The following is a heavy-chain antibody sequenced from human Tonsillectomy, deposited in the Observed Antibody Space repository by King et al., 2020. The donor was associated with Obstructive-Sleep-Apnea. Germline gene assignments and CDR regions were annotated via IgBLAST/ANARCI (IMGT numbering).Heavy chain of an antibody. CDR2: MSAYTVKR. J-gene: IGHJ4*02. V-gene: IGHV1-18*01. CDR1: GYTFASYG. CDR3: ARTPYYDILTDPNYFDY. D-gene: IGHD3-9*01. Sequence: QLVQSGAEVKKPGASVKVSCKASGYTFASYGVIWGRQPPGQGLDVMVWMSAYTVKRNYAKNAQGRVTMTTDTSTSTAYMELRTLRSDDTAVYYCARTPYYDILTDPNYFDYWGQGTLVTVSS.